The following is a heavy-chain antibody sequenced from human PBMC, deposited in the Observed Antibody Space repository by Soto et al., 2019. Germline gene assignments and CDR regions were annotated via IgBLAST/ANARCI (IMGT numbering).Heavy chain of an antibody. V-gene: IGHV1-69*01. D-gene: IGHD6-19*01. CDR2: IIPIFGIV. CDR3: ARSPPGTVSSVHLDH. Sequence: QVQLVQSGVEVKKPGSSVKVSCMASGDTFSSYPFSWLRKAPGQGLDGMGGIIPIFGIVRYAQKFQGRVTSTADESPSTVYMGLSTLRSEDTAVYYCARSPPGTVSSVHLDHWGQGTLVTVSS. J-gene: IGHJ4*02. CDR1: GDTFSSYP.